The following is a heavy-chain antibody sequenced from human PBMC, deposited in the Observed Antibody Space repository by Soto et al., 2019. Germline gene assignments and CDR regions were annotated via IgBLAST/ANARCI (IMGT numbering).Heavy chain of an antibody. V-gene: IGHV1-46*01. J-gene: IGHJ6*02. CDR1: GYTFTNYY. D-gene: IGHD3-10*01. Sequence: QVQLVQSGAEVKKPGASVKVSCKASGYTFTNYYLHWVRQAPGKGLEWLGIINPSGWSTSYAQKFQGRVATVKGTPTNTVYMELGNLVFDATAMYSCARAPPVRETLLWEYYAMDVWGQGTTVTVSS. CDR3: ARAPPVRETLLWEYYAMDV. CDR2: INPSGWST.